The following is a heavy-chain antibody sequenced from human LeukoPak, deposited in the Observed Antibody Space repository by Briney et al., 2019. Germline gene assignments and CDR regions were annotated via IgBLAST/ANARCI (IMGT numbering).Heavy chain of an antibody. CDR2: INTNTGNP. D-gene: IGHD3-22*01. Sequence: ASVKVSCKASGYTFTSYAMNWVRQAPGQGLEWMGWINTNTGNPTYAQGFTGRFVFSLDTSVSTAYLQWSSLKASDTAMYYCARYYYDSSGSKLVDIWGQGTMVTVSS. CDR3: ARYYYDSSGSKLVDI. CDR1: GYTFTSYA. V-gene: IGHV7-4-1*02. J-gene: IGHJ3*02.